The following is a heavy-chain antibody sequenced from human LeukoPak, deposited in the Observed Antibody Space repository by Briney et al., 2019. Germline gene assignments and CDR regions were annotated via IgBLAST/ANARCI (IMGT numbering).Heavy chain of an antibody. V-gene: IGHV3-23*01. CDR2: ISGSGGST. CDR1: GFTFSGYA. D-gene: IGHD3-10*01. J-gene: IGHJ4*02. CDR3: AKAGGRGSGSYWWSFDY. Sequence: GGSLRLSCVASGFTFSGYAMSWVRQAPGKGLEWVSTISGSGGSTYYADSVKGRFTISRDTSKNAVYLQMNSLRAEDTAVYYCAKAGGRGSGSYWWSFDYWGQGTLDTVSS.